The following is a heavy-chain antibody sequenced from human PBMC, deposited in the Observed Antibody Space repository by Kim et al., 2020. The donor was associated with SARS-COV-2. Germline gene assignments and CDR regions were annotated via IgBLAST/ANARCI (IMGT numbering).Heavy chain of an antibody. CDR1: GFTFDDYS. Sequence: GGSLRLSCAASGFTFDDYSMHWVRQAPGKGLEWVSGISWNSGSIGSADSVKGRFTISRDNAKNSLYLQMNSLRAEDTALYYCAGTGDGGAYRDRWFDPWGQGTLVTVSS. CDR2: ISWNSGSI. CDR3: AGTGDGGAYRDRWFDP. V-gene: IGHV3-9*01. D-gene: IGHD3-16*01. J-gene: IGHJ5*02.